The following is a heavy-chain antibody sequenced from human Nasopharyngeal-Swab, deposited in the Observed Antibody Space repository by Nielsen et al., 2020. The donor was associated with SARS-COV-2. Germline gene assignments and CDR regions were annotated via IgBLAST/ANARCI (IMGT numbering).Heavy chain of an antibody. J-gene: IGHJ6*02. V-gene: IGHV4-59*01. CDR1: GGSITGYY. CDR3: ARDRPNYGMGV. CDR2: IYYTGST. Sequence: SETLSLTCTVSGGSITGYYWSWIRQPPGKGLEWIENIYYTGSTKYNPSLKSRVTISIDASKYQFSLKLTSVTAADTAVYYCARDRPNYGMGVWGRGTTVTVS.